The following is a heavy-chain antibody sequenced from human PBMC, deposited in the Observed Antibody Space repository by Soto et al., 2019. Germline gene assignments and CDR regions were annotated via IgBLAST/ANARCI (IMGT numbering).Heavy chain of an antibody. J-gene: IGHJ4*02. CDR3: AKDLYSNHYLAPSAFDY. CDR1: GFTFSSYG. CDR2: ISYDGSNK. V-gene: IGHV3-30*18. D-gene: IGHD4-4*01. Sequence: PGGSLRLSCAASGFTFSSYGMHWVRQAPGKGLEWVAVISYDGSNKYYADSVKGRFTISRDNSKNTLYLQMNSLRAEDTAVYYCAKDLYSNHYLAPSAFDYSGQGTLVTVSS.